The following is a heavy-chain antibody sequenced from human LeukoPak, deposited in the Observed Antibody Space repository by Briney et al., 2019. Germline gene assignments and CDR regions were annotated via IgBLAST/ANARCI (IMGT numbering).Heavy chain of an antibody. J-gene: IGHJ4*02. CDR1: GGSFSGYY. CDR3: ARSQGSRGKKIVVVPAAMAPYYFDY. Sequence: SETLSLTCAVYGGSFSGYYWSWIRQPPGKGLEWIGEINHSGSTNYNPSLKSRVTISVDTSKNQFSLKLSSVTAADTAVYYCARSQGSRGKKIVVVPAAMAPYYFDYWGQGTLVTVSS. CDR2: INHSGST. D-gene: IGHD2-2*01. V-gene: IGHV4-34*01.